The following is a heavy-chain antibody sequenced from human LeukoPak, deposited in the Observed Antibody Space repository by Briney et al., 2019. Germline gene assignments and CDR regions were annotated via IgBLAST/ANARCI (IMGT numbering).Heavy chain of an antibody. CDR2: IYYSGNT. J-gene: IGHJ4*02. D-gene: IGHD6-19*01. CDR1: GGSISSSSYY. CDR3: ARTAGVAVAGSRQYFDY. Sequence: PSETLRLTCTVSGGSISSSSYYWGWIRQPPGKGLEWIGSIYYSGNTYYNPSLKSRVTISVDTSKNEFSRKLRSVTAADTAVYYCARTAGVAVAGSRQYFDYWGQGTLVTVSS. V-gene: IGHV4-39*01.